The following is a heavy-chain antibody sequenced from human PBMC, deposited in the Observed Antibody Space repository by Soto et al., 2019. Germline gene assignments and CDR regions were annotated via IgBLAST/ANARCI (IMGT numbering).Heavy chain of an antibody. CDR1: GYSFTSYW. J-gene: IGHJ4*02. V-gene: IGHV5-51*01. CDR3: ARHKATVTYFDY. CDR2: IYPGDSDT. D-gene: IGHD4-17*01. Sequence: GEFLKIACKGSGYSFTSYWIGWVRQMPGKGLEWMGIIYPGDSDTRYSPSFQGQVTISADKSISTAYLQWSSLKASDTDMYYCARHKATVTYFDYWGQGTLVTVSS.